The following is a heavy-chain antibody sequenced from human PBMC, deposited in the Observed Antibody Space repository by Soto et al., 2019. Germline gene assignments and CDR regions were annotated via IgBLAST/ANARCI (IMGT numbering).Heavy chain of an antibody. CDR1: GCTFSSYS. J-gene: IGHJ4*02. CDR3: ARDGGRVSGGMDY. Sequence: QVQLVQSGAAVKKPGSSVKVSCNASGCTFSSYSINWVRQAPGQGLEWMGEIIPIFGTANYAQKFQGRVTITADESTSTAYMELSSLRSEDTALYYCARDGGRVSGGMDYWSQGTMVTVSS. V-gene: IGHV1-69*01. D-gene: IGHD1-26*01. CDR2: IIPIFGTA.